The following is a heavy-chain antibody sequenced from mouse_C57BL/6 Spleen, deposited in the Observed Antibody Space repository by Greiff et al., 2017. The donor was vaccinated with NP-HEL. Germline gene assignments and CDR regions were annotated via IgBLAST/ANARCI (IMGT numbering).Heavy chain of an antibody. CDR3: AGPHYSSSSRAWFAY. V-gene: IGHV1-59*01. CDR2: IDPSDSYT. Sequence: QVQLQQPGAELVRPGTSVKLSCKASGYTFTSYWMHWVKQRPGQGLEWIGEIDPSDSYTNYNQKFKGKATLTVDTSSSTAYMQLSSLTSEDSAVYYCAGPHYSSSSRAWFAYWGQGTLVTVSA. CDR1: GYTFTSYW. J-gene: IGHJ3*01. D-gene: IGHD1-1*01.